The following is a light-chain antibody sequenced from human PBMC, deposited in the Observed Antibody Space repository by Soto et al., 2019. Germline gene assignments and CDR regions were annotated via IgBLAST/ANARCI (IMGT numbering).Light chain of an antibody. CDR2: LKSDGSH. CDR3: QTWDTGIVV. V-gene: IGLV4-69*01. Sequence: QLVLTQSPSASASLGASVKLTCTLSSGHSTYAIAWHQQQPEKGPRYLMKLKSDGSHSQGDGIPDRFSGSSSGAERYLTISSLQSEDEADYYCQTWDTGIVVFGGGTKVTVL. CDR1: SGHSTYA. J-gene: IGLJ2*01.